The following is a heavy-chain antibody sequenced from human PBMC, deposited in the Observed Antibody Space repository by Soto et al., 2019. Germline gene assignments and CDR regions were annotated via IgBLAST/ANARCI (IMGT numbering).Heavy chain of an antibody. V-gene: IGHV4-39*01. CDR1: GGSISSSSYY. CDR3: ARWYSSSSDFDY. CDR2: IYYSGST. D-gene: IGHD6-13*01. J-gene: IGHJ4*02. Sequence: SETLSLTCTVSGGSISSSSYYWGWIRQPPGKGLEWIGSIYYSGSTYYNPSLKSRVTISVDTSKNQFSLKLSSVTAADTAVYYCARWYSSSSDFDYWGQGTLVTVSS.